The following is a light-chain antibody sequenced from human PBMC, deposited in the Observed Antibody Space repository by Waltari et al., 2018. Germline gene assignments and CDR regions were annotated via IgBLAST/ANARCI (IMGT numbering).Light chain of an antibody. CDR2: EVG. Sequence: QSALTQPASVSGSPGQSITISCTGSGSAVGRYNYVSWYQEHPDKAPKLMLYEVGNRPSGVSDRFSGSKSGNTASLTISGLQAEDEADYYCCAYTGRRILPYVFGTGTKVTVL. V-gene: IGLV2-14*01. J-gene: IGLJ1*01. CDR3: CAYTGRRILPYV. CDR1: GSAVGRYNY.